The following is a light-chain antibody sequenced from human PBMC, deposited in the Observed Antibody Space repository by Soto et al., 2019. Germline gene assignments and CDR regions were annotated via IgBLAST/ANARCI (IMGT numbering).Light chain of an antibody. CDR3: SSYTGTILV. CDR2: EVT. Sequence: QSVLTQPASMSGSPGQSITISCTGTSRDVGAYNYVSWYQRYPGKAPKLIIYEVTNRPSGVSNRFSGSKSGNTASLTISGLQAEAEADYYCSSYTGTILVFGGGTKLTVL. CDR1: SRDVGAYNY. J-gene: IGLJ3*02. V-gene: IGLV2-14*01.